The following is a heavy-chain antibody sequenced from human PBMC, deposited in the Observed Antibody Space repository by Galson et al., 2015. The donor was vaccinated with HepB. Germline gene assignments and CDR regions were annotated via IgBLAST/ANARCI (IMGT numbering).Heavy chain of an antibody. CDR2: ISYDGSNK. CDR1: GFTFSSYA. J-gene: IGHJ6*02. Sequence: SLRLSCAASGFTFSSYAMHWVRQAPGKGLEWVAVISYDGSNKYYADSVKGRFTISRDNSKNTLYLQMNSLRAEDTAVYYCARDKSYGDYWYYYGMDVWGQGTTVTVSS. CDR3: ARDKSYGDYWYYYGMDV. D-gene: IGHD4-17*01. V-gene: IGHV3-30-3*01.